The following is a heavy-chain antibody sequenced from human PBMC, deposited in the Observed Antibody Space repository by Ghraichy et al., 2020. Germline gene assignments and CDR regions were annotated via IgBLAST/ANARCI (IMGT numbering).Heavy chain of an antibody. CDR1: GFTFDDYA. CDR2: ISWNSGSI. D-gene: IGHD1-7*01. Sequence: GGSLRLSCAASGFTFDDYAMHWVRQAPGKGLEWVSGISWNSGSIGYADSVKGRFTISRDNAKNSLYLQMNSLRAEDTALYYCAKDKTGTTFDAFDIWGQGTMVTVSS. J-gene: IGHJ3*02. CDR3: AKDKTGTTFDAFDI. V-gene: IGHV3-9*01.